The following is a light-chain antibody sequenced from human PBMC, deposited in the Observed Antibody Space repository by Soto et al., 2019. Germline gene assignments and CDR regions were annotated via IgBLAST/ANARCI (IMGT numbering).Light chain of an antibody. Sequence: DIQMTQSPSTLSASVGDRVTITCRASQSINIWLAWYQQKPGKAPKLLIYKASTLESGVPSRFSVSGSGTEFTLTISSLQPDDFATYYCQQYNDYSPWTFGQGTKVEIK. CDR2: KAS. V-gene: IGKV1-5*03. CDR3: QQYNDYSPWT. CDR1: QSINIW. J-gene: IGKJ1*01.